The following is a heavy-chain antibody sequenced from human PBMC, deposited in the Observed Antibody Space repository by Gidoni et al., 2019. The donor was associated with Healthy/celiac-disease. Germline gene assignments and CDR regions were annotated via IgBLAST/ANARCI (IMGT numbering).Heavy chain of an antibody. CDR1: GYTFTSYG. V-gene: IGHV1-18*04. Sequence: QVQLVQSGAEVQKPGASVTVSCKASGYTFTSYGISWVRQAPGQGLEWMGWISAYNGNTNYAQKLQGRVTMTTDTATSTAYMELRSLRSDDTAVYYCARESNYYDSSGYYSMLSFDYWGQGTLVTVSS. CDR2: ISAYNGNT. D-gene: IGHD3-22*01. J-gene: IGHJ4*02. CDR3: ARESNYYDSSGYYSMLSFDY.